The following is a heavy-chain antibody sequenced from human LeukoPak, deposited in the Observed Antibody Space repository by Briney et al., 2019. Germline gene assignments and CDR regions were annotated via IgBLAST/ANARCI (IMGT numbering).Heavy chain of an antibody. J-gene: IGHJ4*02. V-gene: IGHV3-7*01. CDR2: INQDGSEK. CDR3: ARAADDYDFWSGYYRGCDY. CDR1: GLTFSDYY. D-gene: IGHD3-3*01. Sequence: GGSLRLSCAASGLTFSDYYMSWLRQAPGKGLEWVANINQDGSEKYYVDSMKGRFTISRDNAKNSLYLQMNSLRAEDTAVYYCARAADDYDFWSGYYRGCDYWGQGTLVTVSS.